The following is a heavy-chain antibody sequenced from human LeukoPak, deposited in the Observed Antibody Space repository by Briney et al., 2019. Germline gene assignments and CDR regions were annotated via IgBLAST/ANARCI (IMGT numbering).Heavy chain of an antibody. CDR2: ISSSSSSYI. CDR1: GFTFSSYA. D-gene: IGHD4-23*01. Sequence: GGSLRLSCAASGFTFSSYAMSWVRQAPGKGLEWVSSISSSSSSYIYYADSVKGRFTISRDNAKNSLYLQMNSLRAEDTAVYYCARVTTVVTPGFYDYWGQGTLVTVSS. V-gene: IGHV3-21*01. J-gene: IGHJ4*02. CDR3: ARVTTVVTPGFYDY.